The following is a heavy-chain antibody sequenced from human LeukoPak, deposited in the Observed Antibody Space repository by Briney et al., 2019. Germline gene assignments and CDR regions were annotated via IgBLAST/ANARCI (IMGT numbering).Heavy chain of an antibody. CDR3: ARQRYYYGEEGLNWFDP. V-gene: IGHV5-51*01. J-gene: IGHJ5*02. CDR1: GYSYTSYW. Sequence: GESLQSSCKGSGYSYTSYWIVWVRQMPGKGLGWRGIIYPGDSDTRYSPSFQGQVTISADKSISTAYLQQSSLKASDTAMYYCARQRYYYGEEGLNWFDPWGQGTLVTVSS. D-gene: IGHD3-10*01. CDR2: IYPGDSDT.